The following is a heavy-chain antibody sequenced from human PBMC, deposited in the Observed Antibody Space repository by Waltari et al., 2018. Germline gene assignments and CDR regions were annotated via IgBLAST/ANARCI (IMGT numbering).Heavy chain of an antibody. D-gene: IGHD6-19*01. CDR2: ISWEGSTT. V-gene: IGHV3-43D*03. CDR1: GITFDDYA. J-gene: IGHJ4*02. Sequence: EVQLVESGGVVVPPGGSLRLSCAASGITFDDYAMHWVRQAPGKGLEWVSLISWEGSTTSYADSVKGRFTISRDNSKNSLYLQMNSLRAEDNALYYCAKDSRGYSGWVDYWGQGTLVTVSS. CDR3: AKDSRGYSGWVDY.